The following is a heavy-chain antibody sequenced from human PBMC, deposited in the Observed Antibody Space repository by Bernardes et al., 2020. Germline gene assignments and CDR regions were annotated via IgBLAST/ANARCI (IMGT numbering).Heavy chain of an antibody. CDR2: IKSDGTNI. CDR1: GFTFTTYW. Sequence: GGSLRLSCAASGFTFTTYWMHWVRQAPGKGLVWVSRIKSDGTNIIYADSVKGRFTISRDNAKNTLNLQMNSLRVEDTAVYYCARDPDYDGYSRFDSWGQGTLITVSS. D-gene: IGHD4-17*01. V-gene: IGHV3-74*01. CDR3: ARDPDYDGYSRFDS. J-gene: IGHJ4*02.